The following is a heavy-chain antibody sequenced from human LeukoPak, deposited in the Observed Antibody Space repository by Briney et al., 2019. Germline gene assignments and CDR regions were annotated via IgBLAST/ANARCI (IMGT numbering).Heavy chain of an antibody. D-gene: IGHD3-10*01. CDR1: GFTFSNAW. J-gene: IGHJ4*02. CDR3: TLPWGSGSYYDY. V-gene: IGHV3-15*01. Sequence: GGSLRLSCAASGFTFSNAWLNWVRQAPGKGLEWVGHIKSKTDGGTTDYAAPVKGRFTISRDDSKNTLFLQMNSLKTEDTAVYYCTLPWGSGSYYDYWGQGTLITVSS. CDR2: IKSKTDGGTT.